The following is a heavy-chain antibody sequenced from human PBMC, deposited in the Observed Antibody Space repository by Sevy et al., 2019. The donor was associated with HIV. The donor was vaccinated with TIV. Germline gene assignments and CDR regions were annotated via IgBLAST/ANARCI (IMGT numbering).Heavy chain of an antibody. CDR3: ARESGDCSSTSCYEGVFDY. D-gene: IGHD2-2*01. CDR1: GGSISSGNYY. Sequence: SETLSLTCTVSGGSISSGNYYWSWIRQPAGKGLEWIGRIYTSGSTNYNPSLKSRVTISVDTSKNQFSLKLSFVTAADTAEYYCARESGDCSSTSCYEGVFDYWGQGTLVTVSS. V-gene: IGHV4-61*02. J-gene: IGHJ4*02. CDR2: IYTSGST.